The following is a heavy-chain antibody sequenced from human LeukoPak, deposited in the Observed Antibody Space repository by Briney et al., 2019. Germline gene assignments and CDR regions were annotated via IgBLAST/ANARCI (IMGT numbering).Heavy chain of an antibody. J-gene: IGHJ5*02. CDR2: IYTSGST. V-gene: IGHV4-4*09. CDR3: ARTGRYSGSYST. D-gene: IGHD1-26*01. Sequence: SETLSLTCTVSGGSISSYYWSWIRQPPGKGLEWIGYIYTSGSTNYNPSPKSRVTISVDTSKNQFSLRRSSVTAADTAVYYCARTGRYSGSYSTWGQGTLVTVST. CDR1: GGSISSYY.